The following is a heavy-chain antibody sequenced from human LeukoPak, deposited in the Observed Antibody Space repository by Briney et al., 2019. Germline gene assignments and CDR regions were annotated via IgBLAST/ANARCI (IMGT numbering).Heavy chain of an antibody. CDR3: ARDHCSGGSCYFPLDY. Sequence: SETLSLTCTVSGGSISSSSYYWGWIRQPPRKGLEWIGSIYYSGSTYYNPSLKSRVTISLDTSKNQFSLKLSSVTAADTAVYYCARDHCSGGSCYFPLDYWGQGTLVTVSS. V-gene: IGHV4-39*07. CDR1: GGSISSSSYY. CDR2: IYYSGST. D-gene: IGHD2-15*01. J-gene: IGHJ4*02.